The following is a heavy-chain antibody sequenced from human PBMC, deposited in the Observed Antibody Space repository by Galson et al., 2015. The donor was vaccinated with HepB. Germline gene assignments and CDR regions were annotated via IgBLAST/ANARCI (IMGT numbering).Heavy chain of an antibody. Sequence: SVKVSCKASGYNFNVYYIHWVRQAPGQGLEWLGRIDPDNGGTDYAQKSQGRVTMTSDTSISTAYMELSRLRSNDTAFYYCAREYDYVWGSSPSGNYYYAMDVWGQGTTVIVSS. CDR1: GYNFNVYY. D-gene: IGHD3-16*01. CDR2: IDPDNGGT. V-gene: IGHV1-2*06. J-gene: IGHJ6*02. CDR3: AREYDYVWGSSPSGNYYYAMDV.